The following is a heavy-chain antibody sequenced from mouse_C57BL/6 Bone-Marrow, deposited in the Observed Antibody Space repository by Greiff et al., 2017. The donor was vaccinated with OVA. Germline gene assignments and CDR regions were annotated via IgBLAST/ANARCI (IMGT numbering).Heavy chain of an antibody. Sequence: QVQLQQSGPELVKPGATVKISCKASGYAFSSSWMNWVKQRPGKGLGWIGRIYPGDGDTNYNGKFKGKATLTADKSSSTAYMQLSSLTSEDSAVYFCARSGDVRYFDYWGQGTTLTVSS. D-gene: IGHD3-1*01. V-gene: IGHV1-82*01. CDR2: IYPGDGDT. CDR3: ARSGDVRYFDY. CDR1: GYAFSSSW. J-gene: IGHJ2*01.